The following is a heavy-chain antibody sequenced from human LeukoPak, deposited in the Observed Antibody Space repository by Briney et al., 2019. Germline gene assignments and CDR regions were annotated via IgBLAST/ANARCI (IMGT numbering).Heavy chain of an antibody. CDR1: GGSISPYY. CDR3: AAYYDILTGYYDYYAMDV. CDR2: ILYSGTTT. Sequence: PSETLSLTCTVSGGSISPYYWSWIRQTPGKGLEWIGYILYSGTTTNYNPSLKSRVTISVDTSKNQFSLKLSSVTAADTAVYYCAAYYDILTGYYDYYAMDVWGQGTTVTVSS. J-gene: IGHJ6*02. V-gene: IGHV4-59*01. D-gene: IGHD3-9*01.